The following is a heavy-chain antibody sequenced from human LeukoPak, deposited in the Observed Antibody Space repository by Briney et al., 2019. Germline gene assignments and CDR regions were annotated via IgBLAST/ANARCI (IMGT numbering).Heavy chain of an antibody. CDR3: ARGLS. V-gene: IGHV4-39*01. J-gene: IGHJ4*02. CDR2: IYYSGTT. D-gene: IGHD6-19*01. CDR1: GDSISSSSYY. Sequence: PSETLSLTCTASGDSISSSSYYWGWIRQPPGKGLEWIGSIYYSGTTYYNPSLKSRVTISVDTSKNQFSLKLSSVTAADTAVYYCARGLSWGRGTLVTVSS.